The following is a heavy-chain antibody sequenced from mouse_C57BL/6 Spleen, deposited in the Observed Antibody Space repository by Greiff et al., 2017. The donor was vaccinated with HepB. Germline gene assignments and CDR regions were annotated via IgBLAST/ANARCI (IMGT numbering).Heavy chain of an antibody. CDR1: GYTFTSYW. D-gene: IGHD2-4*01. Sequence: QVQLQQPGAELVKPGASVKLSCKASGYTFTSYWMQWVKQRPGQGLEWIGEIDPSDSYTNYNQKFKGKATLTVDTSSSTAYMQLSSLPSEDSAVYYCARRDDYDVFDVWGTGTTVTVSS. J-gene: IGHJ1*03. V-gene: IGHV1-50*01. CDR2: IDPSDSYT. CDR3: ARRDDYDVFDV.